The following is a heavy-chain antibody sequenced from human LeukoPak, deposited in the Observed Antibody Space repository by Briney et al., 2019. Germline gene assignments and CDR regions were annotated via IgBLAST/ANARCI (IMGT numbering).Heavy chain of an antibody. D-gene: IGHD3-3*01. CDR2: INPNSGGT. CDR3: ARDLNYDFWSGYYTSGIFDY. J-gene: IGHJ4*02. Sequence: ASVKVSCKASGYTFTGYYMHWVRQAPGQGLEWMGWINPNSGGTNYAQKFQGRVTMTRDTSISTAYMELSRLRSDDTAVYYCARDLNYDFWSGYYTSGIFDYWGQGTLVTVSS. CDR1: GYTFTGYY. V-gene: IGHV1-2*02.